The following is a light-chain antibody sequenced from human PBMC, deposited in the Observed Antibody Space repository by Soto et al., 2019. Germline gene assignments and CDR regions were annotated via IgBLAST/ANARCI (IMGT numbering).Light chain of an antibody. V-gene: IGKV1-6*01. CDR1: QGIRND. CDR3: QHYNSYSEA. CDR2: TAS. J-gene: IGKJ1*01. Sequence: AIQMTQSPSSLSASVGDRVTITCRASQGIRNDLGWYQQKPGKASKFLIYTASSLQSGVPSRFSVSGSGTDFTLTISSLQPEDFATYYCQHYNSYSEAFGQGTKV.